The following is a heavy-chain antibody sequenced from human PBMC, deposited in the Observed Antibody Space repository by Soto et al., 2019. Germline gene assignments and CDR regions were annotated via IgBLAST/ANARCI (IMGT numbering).Heavy chain of an antibody. CDR2: LYYGRSA. CDR1: GDSISSYY. D-gene: IGHD3-22*01. Sequence: QVQLQESGPGLVKPSETLSLTCAVSGDSISSYYCMWIRQPLGKGLESIGYLYYGRSANYNPSLKCRVTLSVDTSTNQCSLTLSSMTAADTAVYYCALRNMAVVPEYWGQGTLVTVSS. CDR3: ALRNMAVVPEY. V-gene: IGHV4-59*01. J-gene: IGHJ4*02.